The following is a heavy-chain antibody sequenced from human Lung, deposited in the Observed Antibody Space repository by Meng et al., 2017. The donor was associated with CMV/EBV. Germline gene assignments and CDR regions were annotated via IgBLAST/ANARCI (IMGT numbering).Heavy chain of an antibody. CDR2: ITGSGDDT. CDR1: GFTFSTYA. V-gene: IGHV3-23*01. Sequence: GGSLRLXXAASGFTFSTYAMSWVRQAPGKRLEWLSAITGSGDDTYYADSVRGRFTISRDNSKNTLSLQMNSLRAEDTALYYCAKAGGYCTGASCYPNWFDPWGLGAXVTVSS. J-gene: IGHJ5*02. CDR3: AKAGGYCTGASCYPNWFDP. D-gene: IGHD2-2*01.